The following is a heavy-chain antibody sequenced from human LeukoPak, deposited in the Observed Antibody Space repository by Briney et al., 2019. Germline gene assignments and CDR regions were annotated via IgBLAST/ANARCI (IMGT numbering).Heavy chain of an antibody. Sequence: PGGSLRLSCAASGFTFSGSAMPWVRQASGKGLEWVGRIRSKANSYATAYAASVKGRFTISRDDSKNTAYLQMNSLKTEDTAVYYCTRQYSGYDRGVYYYYYGMDVWGQGTTVTVSS. CDR2: IRSKANSYAT. CDR1: GFTFSGSA. D-gene: IGHD5-12*01. CDR3: TRQYSGYDRGVYYYYYGMDV. J-gene: IGHJ6*02. V-gene: IGHV3-73*01.